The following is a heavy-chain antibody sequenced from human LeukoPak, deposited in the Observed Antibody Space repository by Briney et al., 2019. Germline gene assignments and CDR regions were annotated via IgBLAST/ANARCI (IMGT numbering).Heavy chain of an antibody. D-gene: IGHD2-15*01. CDR3: AKDRGYCSGGSCYSVGIDY. CDR2: ISYDGSNK. CDR1: GFTFSSCG. V-gene: IGHV3-30*18. Sequence: GGSLRLSCAASGFTFSSCGMHWVRQAPGKGLEWVAVISYDGSNKYYADSVKGRFTISRDNSKNTLYLQMNSLRAEDTAVYYCAKDRGYCSGGSCYSVGIDYWGQGTLVTVSS. J-gene: IGHJ4*02.